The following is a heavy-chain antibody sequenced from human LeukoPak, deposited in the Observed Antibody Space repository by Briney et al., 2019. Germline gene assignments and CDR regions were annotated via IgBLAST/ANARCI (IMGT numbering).Heavy chain of an antibody. CDR3: AREVGDSDSDNWFDP. CDR2: IYYSGST. Sequence: SETLSLTCAVSGGSINNYYWSWIRQPPGKGLEWIGYIYYSGSTNYNPSLKSRVTISMDTSKNRFSLNLSSVTAADTAVYYCAREVGDSDSDNWFDPWGQGTLVTVSS. V-gene: IGHV4-59*01. D-gene: IGHD2-15*01. CDR1: GGSINNYY. J-gene: IGHJ5*02.